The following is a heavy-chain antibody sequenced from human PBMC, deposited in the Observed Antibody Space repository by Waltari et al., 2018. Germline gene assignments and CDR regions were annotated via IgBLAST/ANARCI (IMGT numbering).Heavy chain of an antibody. CDR1: GGSISSGSYY. CDR3: ARDQIAAAAINWFDP. J-gene: IGHJ5*02. V-gene: IGHV4-61*09. CDR2: IYTSGST. Sequence: QVQLQESGPGLVKPSQTLSLTCTVSGGSISSGSYYWSWIRQPPGKGLEWIGYIYTSGSTNYTPSLKSRVTISVDTSKNQFSLKLSSVTAADTAVYYCARDQIAAAAINWFDPWGQGTLVTVSS. D-gene: IGHD6-13*01.